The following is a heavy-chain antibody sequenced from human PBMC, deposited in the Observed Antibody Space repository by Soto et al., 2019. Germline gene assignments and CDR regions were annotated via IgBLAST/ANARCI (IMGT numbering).Heavy chain of an antibody. D-gene: IGHD2-15*01. CDR2: ISSSSSTI. J-gene: IGHJ4*02. Sequence: ESGGGLVQPGGSLRLSCAASGFTFSSYSMNWVRQAPGKGLEWVSYISSSSSTIYYADSVKGRFTISRDNAKNSLYLQMNSLRAEDTAVYYCARAYCSGGSCYSWVSFFDYWGQGTLVTVSS. CDR1: GFTFSSYS. V-gene: IGHV3-48*01. CDR3: ARAYCSGGSCYSWVSFFDY.